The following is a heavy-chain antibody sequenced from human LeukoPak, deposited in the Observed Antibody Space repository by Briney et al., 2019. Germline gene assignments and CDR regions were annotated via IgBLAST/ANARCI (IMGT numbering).Heavy chain of an antibody. CDR2: IYPGDSDT. V-gene: IGHV5-51*01. CDR1: GYTFTGYY. D-gene: IGHD6-19*01. J-gene: IGHJ4*02. Sequence: GASVKVSCKASGYTFTGYYMHWVRQMPGKGLEWMGIIYPGDSDTRYSPSFQGQVTISADKSISTAYLQWSSLKASDTAMYYCAIAGITSGSTRYYFDYWGQGTLVTVSS. CDR3: AIAGITSGSTRYYFDY.